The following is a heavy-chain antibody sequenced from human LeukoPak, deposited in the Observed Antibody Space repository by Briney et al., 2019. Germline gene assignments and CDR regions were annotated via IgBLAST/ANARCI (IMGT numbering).Heavy chain of an antibody. CDR3: ARHTYGFGYDC. CDR2: VFYSGST. Sequence: PSETLSLTCTVSGGSSSRSHYYWGWIRQPPGKGLEWIGSVFYSGSTYYNPSLKSRVTISADMSKNQFSLKLTSVTAADTAVYYCARHTYGFGYDCWGQGTLVTVSS. CDR1: GGSSSRSHYY. D-gene: IGHD3-10*01. J-gene: IGHJ4*02. V-gene: IGHV4-39*01.